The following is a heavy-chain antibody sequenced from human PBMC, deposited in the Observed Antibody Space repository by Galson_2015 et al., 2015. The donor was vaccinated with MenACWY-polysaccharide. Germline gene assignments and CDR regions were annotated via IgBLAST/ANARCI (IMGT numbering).Heavy chain of an antibody. CDR2: IKQDGSDK. D-gene: IGHD3-3*01. V-gene: IGHV3-7*01. CDR3: ARGPEWAYFDY. J-gene: IGHJ4*02. Sequence: SLRLSCAASGFSFSDYYMSWIRQAPGKGLEWVANIKQDGSDKYYVDSVKGRFTISRDNARNSLYLQMNSLRAEDTAVYYCARGPEWAYFDYWGQGTLVTVSS. CDR1: GFSFSDYY.